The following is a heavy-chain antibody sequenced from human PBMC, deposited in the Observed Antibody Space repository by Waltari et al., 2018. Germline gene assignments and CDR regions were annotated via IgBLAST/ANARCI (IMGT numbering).Heavy chain of an antibody. CDR2: SNPRDSYT. CDR3: ARDRGATIFGDTYWYFDL. D-gene: IGHD3-3*01. V-gene: IGHV5-10-1*03. CDR1: GYSFSNYW. J-gene: IGHJ2*01. Sequence: EVQLVQSGAEVKKPGESLRISCKGSGYSFSNYWITWVRQMPGKGLEWMGRSNPRDSYTNYSPSFQGHVTISADKSISTAYLQWSSLKASDTAMYYCARDRGATIFGDTYWYFDLWGRGTLVTVSS.